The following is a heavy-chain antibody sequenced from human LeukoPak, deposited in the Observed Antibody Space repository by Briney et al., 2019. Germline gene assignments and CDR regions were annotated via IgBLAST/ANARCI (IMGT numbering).Heavy chain of an antibody. CDR3: ARGGLGTYYYDSSGYIDY. J-gene: IGHJ4*02. D-gene: IGHD3-22*01. CDR2: ISSSGSTI. CDR1: GFTFSDYY. V-gene: IGHV3-11*01. Sequence: TGGSLRLSCAASGFTFSDYYMSWIRQAPGKGLEWVSYISSSGSTIYYADSVKGRFTISRDNAKNSLYLQMNSLRAEDTAVYYCARGGLGTYYYDSSGYIDYWGQGTLVTVSS.